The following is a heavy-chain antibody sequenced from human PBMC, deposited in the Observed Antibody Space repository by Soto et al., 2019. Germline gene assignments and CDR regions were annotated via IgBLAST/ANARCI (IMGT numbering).Heavy chain of an antibody. Sequence: QMQLVQSGPEVKKPGSSVKVSCKASGDSFGSYAVSWVRQAPGQGLEWMGAIIPVFGTTNYTQKFQGRVTITADDSTTTAYMELSSLRSDDTAVYYCAREPVGRFDPWGQGTLGTVSS. D-gene: IGHD3-10*01. CDR3: AREPVGRFDP. V-gene: IGHV1-69*01. CDR1: GDSFGSYA. J-gene: IGHJ5*02. CDR2: IIPVFGTT.